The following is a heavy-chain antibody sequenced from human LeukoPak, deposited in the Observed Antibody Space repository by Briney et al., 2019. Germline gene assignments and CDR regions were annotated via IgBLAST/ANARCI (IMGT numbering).Heavy chain of an antibody. J-gene: IGHJ6*03. Sequence: ASVKVSCKASGGTFSSYAISWVRQAPGQGLEWMGGIIPIFGTANYAQKFQGRVTITTDESTSTAYMELSSLRSEDTAVYYCARDSHSSSWGGYYYYYMDVWGKGTTVTVSS. V-gene: IGHV1-69*05. D-gene: IGHD6-13*01. CDR3: ARDSHSSSWGGYYYYYMDV. CDR2: IIPIFGTA. CDR1: GGTFSSYA.